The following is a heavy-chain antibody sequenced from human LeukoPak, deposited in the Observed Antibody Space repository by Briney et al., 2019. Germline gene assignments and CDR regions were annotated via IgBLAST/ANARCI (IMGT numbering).Heavy chain of an antibody. CDR1: GGTFSSYA. D-gene: IGHD2-2*01. CDR3: ARSEDIVVVPAAPLYYYYGMDV. V-gene: IGHV1-69*13. CDR2: IIPTFGTA. Sequence: EASVKVSCKASGGTFSSYAISWVRQAPGQGLEWMGGIIPTFGTANYAQKFQGRVTITADESTSTAHMELSSLRSEDTAVYYCARSEDIVVVPAAPLYYYYGMDVWGQGTTVTVSS. J-gene: IGHJ6*02.